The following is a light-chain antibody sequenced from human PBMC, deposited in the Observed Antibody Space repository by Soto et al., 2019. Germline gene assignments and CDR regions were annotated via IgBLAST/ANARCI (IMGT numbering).Light chain of an antibody. V-gene: IGLV1-44*01. CDR1: RSNIGTNT. CDR3: AAWDDSLNGHVV. Sequence: QSVLTQPPSASGTPGQRVTISCSGSRSNIGTNTVNWYQHLPGTAPKVLIYSNNQRPSGVPDRFSGSKSGTSASLAIGGLQSEDEADYYCAAWDDSLNGHVVFGGGTKLTVL. CDR2: SNN. J-gene: IGLJ2*01.